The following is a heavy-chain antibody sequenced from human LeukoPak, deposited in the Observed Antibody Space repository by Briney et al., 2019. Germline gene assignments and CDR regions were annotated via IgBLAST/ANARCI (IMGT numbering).Heavy chain of an antibody. D-gene: IGHD5-18*01. J-gene: IGHJ4*02. CDR1: GYSFTSYW. CDR3: ARRGRYSYGSYFDY. CDR2: IYPGDSDT. Sequence: GESLKFSCKGSGYSFTSYWIGWVRQVPGKGLEWMGIIYPGDSDTAYSPSFQGQVTVSADKSITTAYLQWSSLKASDTAMYYCARRGRYSYGSYFDYWGQRSLVTVSS. V-gene: IGHV5-51*01.